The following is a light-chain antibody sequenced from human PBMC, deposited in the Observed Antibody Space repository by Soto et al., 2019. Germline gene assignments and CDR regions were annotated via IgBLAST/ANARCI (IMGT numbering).Light chain of an antibody. Sequence: EIVLTQSPGTLSLSPGERATLSCRASQSVGNTYLAWYQQKPGQAPRLLIYGASSRATDIPDRFSGSGSGTDFTLTISRLEPEDFAVYYCQQYHTLITFGQGTRLEIK. CDR3: QQYHTLIT. J-gene: IGKJ5*01. V-gene: IGKV3-20*01. CDR1: QSVGNTY. CDR2: GAS.